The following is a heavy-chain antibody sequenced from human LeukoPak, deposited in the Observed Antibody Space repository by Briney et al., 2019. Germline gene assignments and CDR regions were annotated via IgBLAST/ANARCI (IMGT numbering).Heavy chain of an antibody. J-gene: IGHJ4*02. CDR2: ISSSSSYI. D-gene: IGHD2-15*01. Sequence: GGSLRLSCAASGFTFSSYSMNWVRQAPGKGLEWVSSISSSSSYIYYAGSVKGRFTISRDNAKNSLYLQMNSLRAEDTAVYYCARQAVVEVAASDYWGQGTLVTVSS. CDR3: ARQAVVEVAASDY. V-gene: IGHV3-21*01. CDR1: GFTFSSYS.